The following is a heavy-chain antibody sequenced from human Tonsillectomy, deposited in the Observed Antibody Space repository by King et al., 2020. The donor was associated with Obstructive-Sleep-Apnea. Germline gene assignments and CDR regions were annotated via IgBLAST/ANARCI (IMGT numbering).Heavy chain of an antibody. Sequence: HVQLQESGPGLVKPSDTLSLTCTVSGYSISSDYYWGWIRQPPGKGLEWIGSIYHSGNTYFNPSLRSRLTLSVDTSKNQFSLKLGSVTAADTAVYFCARDDLRFPERRPQDYWGQGILVTVSS. J-gene: IGHJ4*02. V-gene: IGHV4-38-2*02. D-gene: IGHD3-3*01. CDR2: IYHSGNT. CDR1: GYSISSDYY. CDR3: ARDDLRFPERRPQDY.